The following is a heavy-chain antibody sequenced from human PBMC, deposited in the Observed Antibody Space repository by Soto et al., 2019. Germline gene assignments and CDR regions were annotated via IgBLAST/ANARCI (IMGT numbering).Heavy chain of an antibody. D-gene: IGHD2-21*01. J-gene: IGHJ4*02. CDR3: AITYCRDNSCPRDFDF. Sequence: QVQVVQSGAEVKKPESSVKVSCKPSGGTFNTYTVNWVRLAPGHGLEWMGRFIPILDMANYAQTFQDRVTITAYRSTFTAYMELNRLSSDDTAMYYCAITYCRDNSCPRDFDFWGPGTRVTLSS. CDR1: GGTFNTYT. CDR2: FIPILDMA. V-gene: IGHV1-69*02.